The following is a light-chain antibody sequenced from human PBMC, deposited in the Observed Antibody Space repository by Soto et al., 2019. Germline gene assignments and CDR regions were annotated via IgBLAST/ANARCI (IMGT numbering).Light chain of an antibody. CDR2: GAS. Sequence: EISLTQSPCTLSLSPGERATLSCRASQSVTSNYLAWYQQKPGHAPSLLMFGASIWDTGISDRLIGSGSGTDFTLTISSLQSEDFVVYYCQQYGRSPTFGQGTKVDIK. V-gene: IGKV3-20*01. J-gene: IGKJ1*01. CDR3: QQYGRSPT. CDR1: QSVTSNY.